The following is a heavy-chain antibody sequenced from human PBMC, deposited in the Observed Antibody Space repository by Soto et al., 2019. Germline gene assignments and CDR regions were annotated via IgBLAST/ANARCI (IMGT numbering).Heavy chain of an antibody. V-gene: IGHV1-3*01. Sequence: ASVKVSCKASGYTFTNYAMHWVRQAPGQRLEWMGWINVGNGNTKYAQRFQGRVTVTRDTSASTAYMELSSLRSEDTAVYYCARVPIVGATMYDYWGQGTLVTSPQ. J-gene: IGHJ4*02. CDR1: GYTFTNYA. D-gene: IGHD1-26*01. CDR3: ARVPIVGATMYDY. CDR2: INVGNGNT.